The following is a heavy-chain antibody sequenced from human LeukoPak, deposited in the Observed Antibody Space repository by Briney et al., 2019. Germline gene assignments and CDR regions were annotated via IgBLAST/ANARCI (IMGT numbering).Heavy chain of an antibody. D-gene: IGHD6-6*01. Sequence: GGSLRLSCAASGFTFSDYYMSWFRQTPGKGLEWVAKIRGDGGEKDHVVSVKGRFTISRDNAKNSLYLQMNSLRVEDTAIYYCARGGAARPDFWGQGTLVTVSS. CDR3: ARGGAARPDF. V-gene: IGHV3-7*01. CDR1: GFTFSDYY. CDR2: IRGDGGEK. J-gene: IGHJ4*02.